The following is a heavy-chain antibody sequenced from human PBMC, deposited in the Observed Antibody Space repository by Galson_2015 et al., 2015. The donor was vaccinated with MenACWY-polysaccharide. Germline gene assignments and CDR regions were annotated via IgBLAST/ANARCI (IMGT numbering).Heavy chain of an antibody. CDR1: GFTFSSYS. Sequence: SLRLSCAASGFTFSSYSMNWVRQAPGKGLEWVSSISSSSSYIYYADSVKGRFTISRDNAKNSLYLQMNSLRAEDTAVYYCARDVRIAVADNEGGYWGQGTLVTVSS. CDR2: ISSSSSYI. J-gene: IGHJ4*02. D-gene: IGHD6-19*01. V-gene: IGHV3-21*01. CDR3: ARDVRIAVADNEGGY.